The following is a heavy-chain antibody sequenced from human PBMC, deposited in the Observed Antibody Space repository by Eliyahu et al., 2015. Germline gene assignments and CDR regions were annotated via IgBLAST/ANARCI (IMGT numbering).Heavy chain of an antibody. CDR3: VRGYGTDSFDV. CDR1: VISVNFNY. D-gene: IGHD5-12*01. J-gene: IGHJ3*01. Sequence: EVKIEESGGGLVQPGDSLKLSCVVSVISVNFNYMGWVRRAPGKGLEWVAMIYSENTTKYADSLKGRFAISKDIFRNTVYLQIYGLQTDDTAVYFCVRGYGTDSFDVWGQGTTVTVSS. CDR2: IYSENTT. V-gene: IGHV3-66*02.